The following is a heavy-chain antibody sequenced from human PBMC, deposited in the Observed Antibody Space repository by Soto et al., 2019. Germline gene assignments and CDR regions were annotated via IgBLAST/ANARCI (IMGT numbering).Heavy chain of an antibody. CDR1: GASITSSTNF. CDR3: ARAVGAGRSPYSYYGLHV. J-gene: IGHJ6*02. CDR2: IYYSGSS. D-gene: IGHD1-26*01. Sequence: PSETLSLTCTVSGASITSSTNFWGWIRQPPGKGLEWIGNIYYSGSSYYNPSLKSRVAISVDMSENQFSLHLSSVTAADTAVYYCARAVGAGRSPYSYYGLHVWGQGTTVTVSS. V-gene: IGHV4-39*01.